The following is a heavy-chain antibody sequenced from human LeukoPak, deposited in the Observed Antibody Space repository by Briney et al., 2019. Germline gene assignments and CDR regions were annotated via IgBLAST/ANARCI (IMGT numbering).Heavy chain of an antibody. CDR1: GGSISSYY. CDR2: IYTSGST. V-gene: IGHV4-4*09. CDR3: ARTDSSGYYPRDY. Sequence: SETLSLTCTVSGGSISSYYWSWIRQPPGKGLEWIGYIYTSGSTNYNPSLKSRVTISVDTSKNQFSLKLSSVTAADTAVYYCARTDSSGYYPRDYWGQGTLVTVSS. D-gene: IGHD3-22*01. J-gene: IGHJ4*02.